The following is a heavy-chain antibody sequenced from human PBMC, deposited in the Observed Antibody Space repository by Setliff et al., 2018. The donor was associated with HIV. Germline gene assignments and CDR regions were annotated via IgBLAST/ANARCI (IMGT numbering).Heavy chain of an antibody. CDR3: ARVKPHLRRSGSYWIVDY. J-gene: IGHJ4*02. CDR1: GFTFSSYN. V-gene: IGHV3-21*01. Sequence: PGGSLRLSCAASGFTFSSYNMNWVRQAPGKGLEWVSSITISSGYIYYADSVKGRFTISRDNAKSSLYLQMNSLRAEDTAVYYCARVKPHLRRSGSYWIVDYWGRGTLVTVSS. D-gene: IGHD1-26*01. CDR2: ITISSGYI.